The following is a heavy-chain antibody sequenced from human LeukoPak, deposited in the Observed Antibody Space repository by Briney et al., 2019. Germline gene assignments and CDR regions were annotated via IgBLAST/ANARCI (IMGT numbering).Heavy chain of an antibody. CDR3: ARMPEVCTSCYGDLGIAVAGELDY. V-gene: IGHV3-21*04. CDR1: GFTFSSYT. J-gene: IGHJ4*02. D-gene: IGHD6-19*01. Sequence: PGGSLRLSCAASGFTFSSYTMNWVRQAPGKGLEWVSSISTSSIYIYYTDSLKGRFTISRDNARNSLYLQMNSLKAEDTAVYYCARMPEVCTSCYGDLGIAVAGELDYWGQGTLVTVSS. CDR2: ISTSSIYI.